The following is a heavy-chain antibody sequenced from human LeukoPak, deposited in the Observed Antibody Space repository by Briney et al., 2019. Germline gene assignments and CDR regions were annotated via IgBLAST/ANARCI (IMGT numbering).Heavy chain of an antibody. J-gene: IGHJ4*02. Sequence: PGGSLRLSCAAPGFTFSSYAMSWVRQAPGKGLEWVSAISGSGGSTYYADSVKGRFTISRDNAKNSLYLQMNSLRAEDTAIYYCAREFYFDYWGQGTLVTVSS. CDR1: GFTFSSYA. CDR3: AREFYFDY. CDR2: ISGSGGST. V-gene: IGHV3-23*01.